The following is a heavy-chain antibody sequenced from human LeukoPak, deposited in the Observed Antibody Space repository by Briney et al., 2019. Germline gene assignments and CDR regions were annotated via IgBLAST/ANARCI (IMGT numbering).Heavy chain of an antibody. D-gene: IGHD3-22*01. Sequence: PGGSLRLSCAASGFTFSSYGMNWVRQAPGKGLEWVSSISSSSSYIYYADSVKGRFTISRDNAKNSLYLQMNSLRAEDTAVYYCARGLLPHYYDSNAFDIWGQGTMVTVSS. CDR1: GFTFSSYG. CDR2: ISSSSSYI. CDR3: ARGLLPHYYDSNAFDI. V-gene: IGHV3-21*01. J-gene: IGHJ3*02.